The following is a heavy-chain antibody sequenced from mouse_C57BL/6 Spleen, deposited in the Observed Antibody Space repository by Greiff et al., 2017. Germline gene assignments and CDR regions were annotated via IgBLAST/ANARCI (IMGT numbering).Heavy chain of an antibody. D-gene: IGHD1-1*01. CDR3: TREGSYYYGFDY. Sequence: QVQLQQSGAELVRPGASVTLSCKASGYTFTDYEMHWVKQTPVHGLEWIGAIDPETGGTAYNQKFKGKAILTADKSSSTAYMELRSLTSEDSAVYYCTREGSYYYGFDYWGQGTTLTVSS. CDR1: GYTFTDYE. CDR2: IDPETGGT. V-gene: IGHV1-15*01. J-gene: IGHJ2*01.